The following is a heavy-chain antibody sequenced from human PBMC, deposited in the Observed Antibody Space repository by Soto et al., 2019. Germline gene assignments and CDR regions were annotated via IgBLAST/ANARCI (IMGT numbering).Heavy chain of an antibody. V-gene: IGHV5-10-1*01. CDR3: ASQSFYSSGQDAYLI. D-gene: IGHD3-22*01. J-gene: IGHJ3*02. Sequence: PGESLKISCKGSGYTFTSYWITWVRQMAGKGLEWMGRIDPRDSYTNYSPSFQGHVTISADKSISTAYLQWSSLKASDTDMYHCASQSFYSSGQDAYLIWSQGAIVTASS. CDR1: GYTFTSYW. CDR2: IDPRDSYT.